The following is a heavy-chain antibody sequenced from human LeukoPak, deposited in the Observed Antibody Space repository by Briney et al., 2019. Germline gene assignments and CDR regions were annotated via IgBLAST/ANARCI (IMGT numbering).Heavy chain of an antibody. CDR3: ASRSGFYYDILTGYYSDAFDI. V-gene: IGHV1-69*06. D-gene: IGHD3-9*01. Sequence: ASVKVSCKASGGTFSSYAISWVRQAPGQGLEWMGGIIPIFGTANYAQKFQGRVTITADKSTSTAYMELSSLRSEDTAVYYCASRSGFYYDILTGYYSDAFDIWGQGTMVTVSS. CDR2: IIPIFGTA. J-gene: IGHJ3*02. CDR1: GGTFSSYA.